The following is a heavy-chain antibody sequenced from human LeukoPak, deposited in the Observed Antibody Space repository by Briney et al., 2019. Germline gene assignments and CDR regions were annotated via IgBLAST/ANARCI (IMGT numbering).Heavy chain of an antibody. D-gene: IGHD2-21*01. Sequence: GGSLRLSCAASGFTFSSYAMSWVRQAPGKGLEWVSAISGSGGSTYYADSVKGRFTISRDNSKNTLYLQMNSLRAEDTAVCYCAKFLPTHIVVANYYFDYWGQGTLVTVSS. J-gene: IGHJ4*02. CDR3: AKFLPTHIVVANYYFDY. CDR2: ISGSGGST. V-gene: IGHV3-23*01. CDR1: GFTFSSYA.